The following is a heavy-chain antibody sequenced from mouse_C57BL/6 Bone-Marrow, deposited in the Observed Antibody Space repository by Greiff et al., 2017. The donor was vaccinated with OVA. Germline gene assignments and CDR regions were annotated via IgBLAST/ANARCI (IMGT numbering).Heavy chain of an antibody. CDR2: IRNKANGYTS. D-gene: IGHD4-1*01. CDR3: ARFHWDIYAMDY. J-gene: IGHJ4*01. V-gene: IGHV7-3*01. CDR1: GFTFTDYY. Sequence: EVMLVEPGGGLVQPGGSLSLSCAASGFTFTDYYMSWVRQPPGKALEWLGFIRNKANGYTSEYSASVKGRFTISRDTSQSILYLQMNALRAEDSSTYYCARFHWDIYAMDYWGQGTAVTVSS.